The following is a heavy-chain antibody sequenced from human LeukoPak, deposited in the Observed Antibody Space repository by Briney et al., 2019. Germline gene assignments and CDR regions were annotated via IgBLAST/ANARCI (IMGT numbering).Heavy chain of an antibody. CDR3: ARVKTDYYDSSGYWDAFDI. CDR2: INPSGGST. Sequence: ASVKVSCKASGYTFTSYYMHWVRQAPGQGLEWMGIINPSGGSTSYAQKFQGRVTMTTDTSTSTAYMELRSLRSDDTAVYYCARVKTDYYDSSGYWDAFDIWGQGTMVTVSS. CDR1: GYTFTSYY. J-gene: IGHJ3*02. D-gene: IGHD3-22*01. V-gene: IGHV1-46*01.